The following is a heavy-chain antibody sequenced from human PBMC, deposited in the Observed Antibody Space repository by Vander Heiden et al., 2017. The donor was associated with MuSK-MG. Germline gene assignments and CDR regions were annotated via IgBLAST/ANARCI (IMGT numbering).Heavy chain of an antibody. Sequence: QVQLVESGGGVVQPGGSLRLSCAASGFTFRRYGMHWVRQAPGKGLEWVAFIRYDGSNKYYADSVKGRFTISRDNSKNTLYLQMNSLRAEDTAVYYCAKTYYNFWSGYSYYYYMDVWGQGTTVTVSS. CDR3: AKTYYNFWSGYSYYYYMDV. CDR2: IRYDGSNK. CDR1: GFTFRRYG. J-gene: IGHJ6*03. D-gene: IGHD3-3*01. V-gene: IGHV3-30*02.